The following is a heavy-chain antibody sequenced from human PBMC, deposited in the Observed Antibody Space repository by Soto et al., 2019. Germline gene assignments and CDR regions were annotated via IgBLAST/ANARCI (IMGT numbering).Heavy chain of an antibody. CDR2: IYYSGST. CDR1: GGSIRSYY. Sequence: PSETLSLTCTVSGGSIRSYYWSWSRQPPGKGLEWIGYIYYSGSTNDNPSRKSRVTISVDTSKNQFSLELSSVTAEDTAVYYCARHVPYCSDTSHCAYGMDVWGQGTRVTVSS. D-gene: IGHD2-2*01. J-gene: IGHJ6*02. CDR3: ARHVPYCSDTSHCAYGMDV. V-gene: IGHV4-59*08.